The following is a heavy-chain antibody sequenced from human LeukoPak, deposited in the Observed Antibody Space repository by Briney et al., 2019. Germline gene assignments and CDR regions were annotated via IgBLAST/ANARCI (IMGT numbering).Heavy chain of an antibody. CDR3: ARHLYSSSWYWFDP. D-gene: IGHD6-13*01. J-gene: IGHJ5*02. V-gene: IGHV1-2*02. CDR1: GYTFTGYY. CDR2: INPNSGGT. Sequence: GASVKVSCKASGYTFTGYYMHWVRQAPGQGLEWMGWINPNSGGTNYAQKFQGRVTMTGDTSISTAYMELSRLRSDDTAVYYCARHLYSSSWYWFDPWGQGTLVTVSS.